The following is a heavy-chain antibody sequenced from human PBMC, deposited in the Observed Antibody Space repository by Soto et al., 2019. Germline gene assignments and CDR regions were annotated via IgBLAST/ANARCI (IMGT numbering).Heavy chain of an antibody. J-gene: IGHJ6*02. CDR1: GGSFSGYY. D-gene: IGHD2-15*01. CDR2: INHSGST. CDR3: AGHCSGGSCYPPYYGMDV. Sequence: QVQLQQWGAGLLKPSETLSLTCAVYGGSFSGYYWSWIRQPPGKGLESIGEINHSGSTNYNPSLKSRVTISVDTSKNQFSLKLSSVTAADTAVYYCAGHCSGGSCYPPYYGMDVWGQGTTVTVSS. V-gene: IGHV4-34*01.